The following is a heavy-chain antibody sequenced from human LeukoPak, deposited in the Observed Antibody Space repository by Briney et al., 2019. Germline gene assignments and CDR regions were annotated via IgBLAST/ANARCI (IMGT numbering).Heavy chain of an antibody. J-gene: IGHJ4*02. Sequence: GGSLRLSCAASGFTFSSYWMSWVRQAPGKGLEWVANIKQDGSEKYYVDSVRGRFTISGDNAKNSLYLQMNSLRVEDTAVYYCARDKGYDSSGYFDYWGQGTLVTVSS. CDR3: ARDKGYDSSGYFDY. V-gene: IGHV3-7*01. CDR1: GFTFSSYW. CDR2: IKQDGSEK. D-gene: IGHD3-22*01.